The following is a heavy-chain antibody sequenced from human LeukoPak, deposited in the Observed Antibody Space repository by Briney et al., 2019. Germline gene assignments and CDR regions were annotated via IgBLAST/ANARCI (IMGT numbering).Heavy chain of an antibody. J-gene: IGHJ4*02. CDR1: AFSLNAYN. D-gene: IGHD1-26*01. CDR3: VRDRGTYRPIDY. V-gene: IGHV3-21*04. CDR2: ISYTGTYI. Sequence: GGSLRLSCSASAFSLNAYNMNWVRQAPGKGLEWVSSISYTGTYIYYADSVKGRFTISRDNAQNSLYLQMNSLRAEDTAIYYCVRDRGTYRPIDYWGQGTLVTVSS.